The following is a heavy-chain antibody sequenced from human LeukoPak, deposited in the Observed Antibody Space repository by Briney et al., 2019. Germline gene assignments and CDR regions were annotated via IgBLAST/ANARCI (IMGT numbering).Heavy chain of an antibody. Sequence: PGGSLRLSCAASGFTVSSNYMSWVRQAPGKGLEWVSVIYSGGSTYYADSVKGRFTTSRDNSKNTLYLQMNSLRAEDTAVYYCARSPLRMVREAYFDYWGQGTLVTVSS. J-gene: IGHJ4*02. CDR2: IYSGGST. CDR3: ARSPLRMVREAYFDY. CDR1: GFTVSSNY. V-gene: IGHV3-53*01. D-gene: IGHD3-10*01.